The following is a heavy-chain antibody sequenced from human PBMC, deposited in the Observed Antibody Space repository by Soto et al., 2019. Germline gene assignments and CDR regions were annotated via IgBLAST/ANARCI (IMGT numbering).Heavy chain of an antibody. V-gene: IGHV3-23*01. Sequence: GGSLRLSCAASGFSFNIFAMNWVRQAPGKGLEWVSGISGGGSTYYADSVKGRFTISRDNSNNTLYLQMNSLRAEDTAVYYCAKDPTSYDSSAQFDSWGQGTLVTVSS. J-gene: IGHJ4*02. D-gene: IGHD3-22*01. CDR3: AKDPTSYDSSAQFDS. CDR2: ISGGGST. CDR1: GFSFNIFA.